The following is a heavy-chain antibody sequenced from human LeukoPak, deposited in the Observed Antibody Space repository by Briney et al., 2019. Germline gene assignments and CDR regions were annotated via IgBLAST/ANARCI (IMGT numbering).Heavy chain of an antibody. D-gene: IGHD5-24*01. CDR2: INHWGST. V-gene: IGHV4-34*01. J-gene: IGHJ4*02. Sequence: SETLSLTCAVYGGSFSGYNWNWIRQPPGKGLEWIGEINHWGSTNYNPSLKSRVTISVDTSKNQFSLKLSSVTAADTAVYYCATRRDGYNHLKVPLDYWGQGTLVTVSS. CDR3: ATRRDGYNHLKVPLDY. CDR1: GGSFSGYN.